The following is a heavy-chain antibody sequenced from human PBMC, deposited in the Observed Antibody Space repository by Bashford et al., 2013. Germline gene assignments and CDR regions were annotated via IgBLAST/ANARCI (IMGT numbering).Heavy chain of an antibody. D-gene: IGHD2-2*01. Sequence: GSLRLSCAASGFTFTSYALSWVRQAPGKGLEWVSAFSASGDSTYYADSVKGRFTISRDNSKNTLFLQMNSLRAEDTAVYYCAKAMSSSTSWFDSWGQGTLVTVSS. CDR2: FSASGDST. J-gene: IGHJ5*01. CDR3: AKAMSSSTSWFDS. V-gene: IGHV3-23*01. CDR1: GFTFTSYA.